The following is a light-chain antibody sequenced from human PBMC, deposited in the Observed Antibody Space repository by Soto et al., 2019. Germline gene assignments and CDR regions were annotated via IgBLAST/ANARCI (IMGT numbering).Light chain of an antibody. CDR3: QQRSNWPPIT. V-gene: IGKV3-11*01. CDR2: DAS. Sequence: EIVLTQSRRTLSFSPLEVGTLXRRTSQSVSRYLAWYQQKPGQAPRLLIYDASNRATGIPARFSGSGSGTDFTLTISSLEPEDFAVYYCQQRSNWPPITFGQGTRLEI. CDR1: QSVSRY. J-gene: IGKJ5*01.